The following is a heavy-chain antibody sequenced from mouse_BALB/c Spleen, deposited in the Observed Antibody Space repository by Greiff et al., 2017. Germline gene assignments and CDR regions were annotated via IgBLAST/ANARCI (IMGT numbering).Heavy chain of an antibody. CDR2: INSNGGST. CDR3: ARDNYGPYFDY. D-gene: IGHD1-1*01. CDR1: GFTFSSYG. V-gene: IGHV5-6-3*01. Sequence: EVKLVESGGGLVQPEGSLKLSCAASGFTFSSYGMSWVRQTPDKRLELVATINSNGGSTYYPDSVKGRFTISRDNAKNTLYLQMSSLKSEDTAMDYCARDNYGPYFDYWGQGTTLTVSS. J-gene: IGHJ2*01.